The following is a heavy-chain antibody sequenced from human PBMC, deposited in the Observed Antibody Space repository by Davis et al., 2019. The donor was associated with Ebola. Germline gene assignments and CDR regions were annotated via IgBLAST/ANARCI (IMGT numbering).Heavy chain of an antibody. Sequence: GGSLRLSCAASGFTFSSYSMNWVRQAPGKGLEWVSYISSSSSTIYYADSVKGRFTISRDNAKNSLYLQMNSPRDEDTAVYYCARDLSRYSGRQGYWGQGTLVTVSS. J-gene: IGHJ4*02. CDR1: GFTFSSYS. CDR3: ARDLSRYSGRQGY. CDR2: ISSSSSTI. D-gene: IGHD1-26*01. V-gene: IGHV3-48*02.